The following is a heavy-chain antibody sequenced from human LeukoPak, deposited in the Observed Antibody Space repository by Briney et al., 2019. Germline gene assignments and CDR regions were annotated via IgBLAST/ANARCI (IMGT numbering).Heavy chain of an antibody. CDR3: AREGSWYWFDP. D-gene: IGHD6-13*01. V-gene: IGHV4-31*03. Sequence: MSSQTLSLTCTVSGGSISSGGYYWSWIRQHPGKGLEWIGYIYYSGSTYYNPSLKSRVTISVDTSKNQFSLKLSSVTAADTAVYYCAREGSWYWFDPWGQRTLVTVSS. CDR1: GGSISSGGYY. CDR2: IYYSGST. J-gene: IGHJ5*02.